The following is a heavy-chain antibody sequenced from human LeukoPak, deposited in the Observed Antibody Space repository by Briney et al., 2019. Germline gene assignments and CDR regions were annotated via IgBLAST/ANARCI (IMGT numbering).Heavy chain of an antibody. V-gene: IGHV4-30-2*01. Sequence: SETLSLTCAVSGGSISSGGYSWSWIRQPPGKGLEWIGYNYHSGSTYYNPSLKSRVTISVDRPKNQFSLKLSSVTAADTAVYYCARAGINYYYGMDVWGQGTTVTVSS. CDR3: ARAGINYYYGMDV. CDR2: NYHSGST. J-gene: IGHJ6*02. D-gene: IGHD3-3*02. CDR1: GGSISSGGYS.